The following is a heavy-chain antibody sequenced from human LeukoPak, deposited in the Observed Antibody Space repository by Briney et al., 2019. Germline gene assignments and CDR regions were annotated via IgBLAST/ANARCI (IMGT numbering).Heavy chain of an antibody. V-gene: IGHV3-30*18. D-gene: IGHD3-10*01. Sequence: GGSLRLSCAASGFTFSSYGMHWVRQAPGKGLEWVAVISYDGSNKYYADSVKGRFTISRDNSKNTLYLQMNSLRAEDTAVYYCAKTPHPLLLWFGELLRPYYHYGMDVWGKGTTVTVSS. CDR3: AKTPHPLLLWFGELLRPYYHYGMDV. CDR2: ISYDGSNK. J-gene: IGHJ6*04. CDR1: GFTFSSYG.